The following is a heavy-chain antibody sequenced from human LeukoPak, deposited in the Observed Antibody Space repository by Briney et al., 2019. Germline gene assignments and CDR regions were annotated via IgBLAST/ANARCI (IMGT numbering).Heavy chain of an antibody. J-gene: IGHJ4*02. Sequence: ASVKLSCKASGYTFTSYYMHWVRQAPGQGLEWMGIINSSGGSTSYAHKFKGRVTMTRDMSTSTVYMELSSLRSEDTAVYYCARGDWNYVLDYWGQGTLVTVSS. CDR3: ARGDWNYVLDY. D-gene: IGHD1-7*01. CDR2: INSSGGST. CDR1: GYTFTSYY. V-gene: IGHV1-46*01.